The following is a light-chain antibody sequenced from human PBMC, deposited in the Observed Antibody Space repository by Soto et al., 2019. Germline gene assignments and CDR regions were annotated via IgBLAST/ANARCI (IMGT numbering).Light chain of an antibody. CDR2: HAS. CDR3: QQRRNWPYRT. V-gene: IGKV3-11*01. Sequence: DIVLTQSPATLSLSPGERATLSCRASESVSTYFAWYQHKPGQAPRLLINHASNRATGIPDRFSGSGSGTDFPLIISSLEPEDFAGYYCQQRRNWPYRTFGGGTKVEIK. J-gene: IGKJ4*01. CDR1: ESVSTY.